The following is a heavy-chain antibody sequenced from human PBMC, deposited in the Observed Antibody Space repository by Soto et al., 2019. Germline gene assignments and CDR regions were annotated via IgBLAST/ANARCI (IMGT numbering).Heavy chain of an antibody. CDR3: ARGELELGTYYYYMDV. Sequence: GGSLRLSCAASGFTFSNYGMHWVRQAPGKGLEWVAVIWYDGSNKYYVDSVKGRFTISRDNFKDTLYLQMNSLRAEDTAVYYCARGELELGTYYYYMDVWGKGTTVTVSS. V-gene: IGHV3-33*01. CDR1: GFTFSNYG. CDR2: IWYDGSNK. D-gene: IGHD1-7*01. J-gene: IGHJ6*03.